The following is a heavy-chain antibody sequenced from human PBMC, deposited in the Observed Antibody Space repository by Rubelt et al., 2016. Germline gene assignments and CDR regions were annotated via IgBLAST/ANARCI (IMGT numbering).Heavy chain of an antibody. CDR2: IYTSGST. J-gene: IGHJ4*02. CDR3: ARGDPDRGSRTVTLDY. Sequence: ESGPGPVKPSETLSLTCTVSGGSISSYYWSWIRQPAGKGLEWIGRIYTSGSTNYNPSLKSRVTMSVDTSKNQFSLKLSPVTAADTAVYYCARGDPDRGSRTVTLDYWGQGTMVTVSS. V-gene: IGHV4-4*07. CDR1: GGSISSYY. D-gene: IGHD4-17*01.